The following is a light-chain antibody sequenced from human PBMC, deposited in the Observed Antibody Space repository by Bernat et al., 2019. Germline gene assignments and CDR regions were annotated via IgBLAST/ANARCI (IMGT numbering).Light chain of an antibody. CDR1: QSVSNSQ. J-gene: IGKJ1*01. V-gene: IGKV3-20*01. CDR3: QQYGSSPRT. Sequence: EIVLTQSPGTLSLSPGERATLSCRASQSVSNSQLAWYQQRSGQAPRLLIYAASIRATGIPDRFGGSGSGTDFTLTITRLEPEDFALYYCQQYGSSPRTFCQGTKVEV. CDR2: AAS.